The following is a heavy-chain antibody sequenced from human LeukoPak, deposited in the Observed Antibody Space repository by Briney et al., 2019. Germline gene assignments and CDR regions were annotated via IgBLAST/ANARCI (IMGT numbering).Heavy chain of an antibody. Sequence: GESLKISCKGSGYSFTSYWIGWVRQMPGKGLEWMGIIYPGDSDTRYSPSFQGQVTISADKSISTAYLQWSSLKASDTAMYYCARDGPPICTNGVCYTIWGQGTLVTVSS. J-gene: IGHJ4*02. D-gene: IGHD2-8*01. CDR2: IYPGDSDT. CDR1: GYSFTSYW. V-gene: IGHV5-51*01. CDR3: ARDGPPICTNGVCYTI.